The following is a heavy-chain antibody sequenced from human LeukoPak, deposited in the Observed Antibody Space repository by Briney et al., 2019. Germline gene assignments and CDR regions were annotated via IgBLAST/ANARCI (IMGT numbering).Heavy chain of an antibody. V-gene: IGHV3-23*01. CDR2: ISGSGGST. D-gene: IGHD4-17*01. CDR1: GLTFSNYW. J-gene: IGHJ4*02. Sequence: GGSLRLSCAASGLTFSNYWMSWVRQAPGKGLEWVSAISGSGGSTYYADSVKGRFTISRDNSKNTLYLQMNSLRAEDTAVYYCANLDAVTNDYWGQGTLVTVSS. CDR3: ANLDAVTNDY.